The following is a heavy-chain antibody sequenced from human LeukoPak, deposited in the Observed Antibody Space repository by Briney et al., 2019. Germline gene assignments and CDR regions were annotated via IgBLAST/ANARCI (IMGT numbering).Heavy chain of an antibody. D-gene: IGHD3-22*01. CDR2: INHSGST. Sequence: PSETLSLTCAVYGGSFSGYYWSWIRQLPGKGLEWIGEINHSGSTNYNPSLKSRVTISVDTSKNQFSLKLSSVTAADTAVYYCARVVDYYDSSGFHDYWGQGTLVTVSS. CDR1: GGSFSGYY. CDR3: ARVVDYYDSSGFHDY. V-gene: IGHV4-34*01. J-gene: IGHJ4*02.